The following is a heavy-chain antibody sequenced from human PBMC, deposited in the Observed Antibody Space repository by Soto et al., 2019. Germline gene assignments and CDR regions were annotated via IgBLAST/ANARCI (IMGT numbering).Heavy chain of an antibody. CDR2: ISAHNENT. D-gene: IGHD1-1*01. CDR1: GYTFTSYG. CDR3: ARGRYGDY. J-gene: IGHJ4*02. V-gene: IGHV1-18*01. Sequence: QVHLVQSGAEVRKPGASVKVSCKGSGYTFTSYGIAWVRQAPGQGLEWMGWISAHNENTNYAQKVQGRVTVTRDTSTSTAYMELRNLRSDDTAVYYCARGRYGDYWGQGALVTVS.